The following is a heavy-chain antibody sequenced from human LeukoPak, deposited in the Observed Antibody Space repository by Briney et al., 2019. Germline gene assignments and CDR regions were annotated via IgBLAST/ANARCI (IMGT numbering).Heavy chain of an antibody. CDR2: IYPGDSDT. D-gene: IGHD3-22*01. J-gene: IGHJ4*02. V-gene: IGHV5-51*01. CDR3: ARREVYYDSSGYYYVFDY. CDR1: GYSFTSYW. Sequence: GESLKISCKGSGYSFTSYWIGWVRQMPGKGLEWMGIIYPGDSDTRYSPSFQGQVTISADKSISTAYLQWSSLKASDTAMYYCARREVYYDSSGYYYVFDYWGQGTLVTVSS.